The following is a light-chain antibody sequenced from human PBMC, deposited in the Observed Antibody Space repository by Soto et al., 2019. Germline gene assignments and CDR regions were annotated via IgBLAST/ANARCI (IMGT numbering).Light chain of an antibody. Sequence: QSALTQPASVSGSPGQSITISCTGTSSDVGDYNYVSWYQQHPGKAPKLAIYDVSNRPSGVSNRFSGSKSGNTASLTISGLQAEDEANYFCSSDRSTSTLEGGFGGGTKLTVL. V-gene: IGLV2-14*01. J-gene: IGLJ2*01. CDR1: SSDVGDYNY. CDR3: SSDRSTSTLEGG. CDR2: DVS.